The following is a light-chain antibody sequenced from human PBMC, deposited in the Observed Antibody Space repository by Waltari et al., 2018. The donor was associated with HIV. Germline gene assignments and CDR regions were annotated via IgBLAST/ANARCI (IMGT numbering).Light chain of an antibody. V-gene: IGKV1-6*01. Sequence: AIQMTQSPPSLSASVGARFTITCRASQAIRNVLAWYQQKPGTAPKHLIYGASSLQSGVPSRFSGSGSCTDFTLTISSLQPEDFATYYCLQDYDYPRTFGHGTKVDLK. J-gene: IGKJ1*01. CDR1: QAIRNV. CDR2: GAS. CDR3: LQDYDYPRT.